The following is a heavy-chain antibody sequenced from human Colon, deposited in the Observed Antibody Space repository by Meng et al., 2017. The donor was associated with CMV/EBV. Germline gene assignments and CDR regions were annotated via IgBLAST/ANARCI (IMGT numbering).Heavy chain of an antibody. CDR2: VSFDGSIK. Sequence: VQLLESGGVLVQPGGSLRLSCAASGFTFSSSGMHWVRQAPGKGLQWVAVVSFDGSIKKYADFVRGRFTISRDNSKSTLFLQMDSLRVEDTAVYYCVKVYDSSAYLDYWGQGALVTVSS. CDR1: GFTFSSSG. D-gene: IGHD3-22*01. CDR3: VKVYDSSAYLDY. J-gene: IGHJ4*02. V-gene: IGHV3-30*03.